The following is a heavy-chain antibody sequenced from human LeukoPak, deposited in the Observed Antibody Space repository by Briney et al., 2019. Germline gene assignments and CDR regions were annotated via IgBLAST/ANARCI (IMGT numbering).Heavy chain of an antibody. CDR1: GYFINSGFY. J-gene: IGHJ4*02. CDR2: IYSSGST. V-gene: IGHV4-38-2*02. Sequence: PSETLSLTCTVSGYFINSGFYWGWIRQPPGKGLEWIGSIYSSGSTFYNPSLKSRVTISVDTSKNQVSLKLRSVTAADTAVYYCARGDSGWYLGLGFDYWGQGTLVTVSS. CDR3: ARGDSGWYLGLGFDY. D-gene: IGHD6-19*01.